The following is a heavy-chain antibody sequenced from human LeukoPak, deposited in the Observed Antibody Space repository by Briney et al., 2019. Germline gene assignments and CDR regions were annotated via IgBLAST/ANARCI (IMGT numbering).Heavy chain of an antibody. CDR3: ARDGGLVPRNYFDY. CDR2: IYYGGST. Sequence: PSETLSLTCTVSGGSISSGDYYWSWIRQPPGKGLEWIGYIYYGGSTYYNPSLKSRVTISVDTSKNQFSLKLSSVTAADTAVYYCARDGGLVPRNYFDYWGQGTLVTVSS. CDR1: GGSISSGDYY. V-gene: IGHV4-30-4*08. J-gene: IGHJ4*02. D-gene: IGHD3-16*01.